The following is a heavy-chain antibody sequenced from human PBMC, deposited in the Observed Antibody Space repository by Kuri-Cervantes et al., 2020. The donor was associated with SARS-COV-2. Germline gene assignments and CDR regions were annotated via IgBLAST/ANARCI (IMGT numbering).Heavy chain of an antibody. Sequence: GESLKISCAASGFTFSSSAMSWVRQAAGKGLEWVSAISGSGGSTYYADAVKGRFTSSSDNSKNTPYLNMNSLRAEDTAVYYCAKGTDVDFWSGTTTLDYWGQGTLVTVSS. V-gene: IGHV3-23*01. CDR1: GFTFSSSA. CDR3: AKGTDVDFWSGTTTLDY. J-gene: IGHJ4*02. CDR2: ISGSGGST. D-gene: IGHD3-3*01.